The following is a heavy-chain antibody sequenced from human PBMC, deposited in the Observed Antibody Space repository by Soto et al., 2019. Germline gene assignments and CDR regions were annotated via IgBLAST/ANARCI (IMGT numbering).Heavy chain of an antibody. J-gene: IGHJ4*02. D-gene: IGHD3-10*01. CDR1: GGSISSGDNY. CDR3: ARRNYGSGSYYY. CDR2: IYHNGNT. V-gene: IGHV4-30-4*01. Sequence: QVQLQESGPGLVKPSQTLSLTCTVSGGSISSGDNYWSWIRQPPGKGLEWIGYIYHNGNTYYNPSLKSRVTMSVDTSKNQFSLKLSSVTAADTAVYYSARRNYGSGSYYYWGQGTLVTVSS.